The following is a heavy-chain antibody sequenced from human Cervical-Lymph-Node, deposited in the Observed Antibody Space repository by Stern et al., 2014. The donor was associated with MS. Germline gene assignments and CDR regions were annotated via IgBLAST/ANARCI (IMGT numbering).Heavy chain of an antibody. CDR2: ISWDSGSM. CDR1: RFHFDDYA. Sequence: EVQLVESGGGLVQPGRSLRLSCAGSRFHFDDYAMHWVRQAPGRGLEWVSSISWDSGSMEYADSVKGRFTISRDNAKNSLYLQMDSLRVEDTAIYYCAKDISSGRWEAQYYYGMDVWGQGTTVTVSS. V-gene: IGHV3-9*01. CDR3: AKDISSGRWEAQYYYGMDV. J-gene: IGHJ6*02. D-gene: IGHD6-19*01.